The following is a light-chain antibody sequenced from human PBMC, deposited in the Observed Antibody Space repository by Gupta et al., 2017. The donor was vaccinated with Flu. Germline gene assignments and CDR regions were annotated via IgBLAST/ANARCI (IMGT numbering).Light chain of an antibody. CDR3: QQRSNWLPLT. CDR2: DAS. J-gene: IGKJ4*01. CDR1: QSVSSY. V-gene: IGKV3-11*01. Sequence: ERATLSCRASQSVSSYLAWYQQKPGQAPRLLIYDASNRATGIPARFSGSGSGTDFTLTISSLEPEDFAVYYCQQRSNWLPLTFGGGTKVEIK.